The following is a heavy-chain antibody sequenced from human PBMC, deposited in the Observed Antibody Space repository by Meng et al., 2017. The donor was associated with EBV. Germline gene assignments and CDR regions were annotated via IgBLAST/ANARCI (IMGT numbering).Heavy chain of an antibody. D-gene: IGHD4-11*01. CDR3: ARGDYTNYPRWFDP. CDR1: GSSVNNESHY. V-gene: IGHV4-61*01. J-gene: IGHJ5*02. CDR2: IYYTGST. Sequence: QVQLQESGPGLVKPSETLSLTCTVSGSSVNNESHYWGWIRQPPGKGLEYIGYIYYTGSTNYNSSLKSRVTISLDKSKNQFSLKLTSLTAADTAIYYCARGDYTNYPRWFDPWGQGTLVTVSA.